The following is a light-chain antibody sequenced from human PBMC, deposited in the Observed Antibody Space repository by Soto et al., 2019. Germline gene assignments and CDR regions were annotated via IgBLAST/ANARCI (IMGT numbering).Light chain of an antibody. CDR3: QQYSTYPFT. CDR2: KAS. V-gene: IGKV1-5*03. Sequence: DIQMTQSPSTLSPSAGDRVTITCRASQSISSWLAWYQQKPGKAPKLLIYKASSLESGVPSRFSGSESGTEFTLTISSLQPDDFATYYCQQYSTYPFTFGPGTKVDIK. J-gene: IGKJ3*01. CDR1: QSISSW.